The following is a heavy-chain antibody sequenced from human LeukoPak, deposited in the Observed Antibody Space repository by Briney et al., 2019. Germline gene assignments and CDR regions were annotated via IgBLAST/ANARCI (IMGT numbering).Heavy chain of an antibody. V-gene: IGHV3-48*01. CDR1: GFTFSNYG. CDR3: AKHHLIAAAGPYDY. J-gene: IGHJ4*02. CDR2: ISSSSSTI. Sequence: PGGSLRLSYAASGFTFSNYGMHWVRQAPGKGLEWVSYISSSSSTIYYADSVKGRFTISRDNSKNTLYLQMNSLRAEDTAVYYCAKHHLIAAAGPYDYWGQGTLVTVSS. D-gene: IGHD6-13*01.